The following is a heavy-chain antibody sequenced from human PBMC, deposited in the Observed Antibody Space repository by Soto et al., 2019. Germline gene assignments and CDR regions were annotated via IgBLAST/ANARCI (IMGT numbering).Heavy chain of an antibody. CDR2: INAGNGNT. V-gene: IGHV1-3*01. Sequence: RASVKVSCKASGYTFTSYAMHWVRQAPGQRLEWMGWINAGNGNTKYSQKFQGRVTITRDTSASTAYMELSSLRSEDTAVYYCASLLWFGELLYSGGPWGQGTLVTVSS. J-gene: IGHJ5*02. CDR3: ASLLWFGELLYSGGP. CDR1: GYTFTSYA. D-gene: IGHD3-10*01.